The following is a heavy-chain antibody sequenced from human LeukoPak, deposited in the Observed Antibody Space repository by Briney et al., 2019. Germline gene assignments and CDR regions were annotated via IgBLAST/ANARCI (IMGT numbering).Heavy chain of an antibody. J-gene: IGHJ5*02. CDR1: GFTFSNAW. CDR2: IKSKTDGGTT. Sequence: GGSLRLSCAASGFTFSNAWMSWVRQAPGKGLEWVGRIKSKTDGGTTDYAAPVKGRFTISRDDSKNTLYLQINSLKTEDTAVYYCTTVSGWFGELFSWGQGTLVTVSS. D-gene: IGHD3-10*01. CDR3: TTVSGWFGELFS. V-gene: IGHV3-15*01.